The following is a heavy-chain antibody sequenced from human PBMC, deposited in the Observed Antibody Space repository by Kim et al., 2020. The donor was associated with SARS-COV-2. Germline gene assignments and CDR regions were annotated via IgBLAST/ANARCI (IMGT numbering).Heavy chain of an antibody. CDR3: AKEENNGHRSPPPIYGMDV. D-gene: IGHD2-8*01. J-gene: IGHJ6*02. V-gene: IGHV3-30*18. CDR2: ILHDGSKK. Sequence: GGSLRLSCAASGFNFSTYGIHWVRQAPGKGLEWVAIILHDGSKKYYADSVKGRFTISRDNSKNTLYLEMNSLRTEDTAVYYCAKEENNGHRSPPPIYGMDVGSQGPTLTLSS. CDR1: GFNFSTYG.